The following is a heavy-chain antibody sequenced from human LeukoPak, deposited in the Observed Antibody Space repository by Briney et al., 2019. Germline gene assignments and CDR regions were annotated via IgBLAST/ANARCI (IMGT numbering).Heavy chain of an antibody. CDR1: GFIFSGDF. CDR2: ISGSGGST. V-gene: IGHV3-23*01. D-gene: IGHD3-16*01. J-gene: IGHJ4*02. CDR3: AKRWGYFDY. Sequence: GGSLRLSCAASGFIFSGDFMSWVRQAPGKGLEWVSAISGSGGSTYYADSVKGRFTISRDNSKNTLYLQMNSLRAEDTAVYYCAKRWGYFDYWGQGTLVTVSS.